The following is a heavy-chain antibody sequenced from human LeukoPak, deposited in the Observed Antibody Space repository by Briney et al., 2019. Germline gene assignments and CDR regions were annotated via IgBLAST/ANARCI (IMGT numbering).Heavy chain of an antibody. D-gene: IGHD3-16*01. J-gene: IGHJ3*02. CDR2: INHSGST. V-gene: IGHV4-34*01. CDR1: GGSFSGYY. CDR3: ARHARRLITFGGVSAFDI. Sequence: SETLSLTCAVYGGSFSGYYWSWIRQPPGKGLEWIGEINHSGSTNYNPSLKSRVTISVDTSKNQFSLKLSSVTAADTAVYYCARHARRLITFGGVSAFDIWGQGTMVTVSS.